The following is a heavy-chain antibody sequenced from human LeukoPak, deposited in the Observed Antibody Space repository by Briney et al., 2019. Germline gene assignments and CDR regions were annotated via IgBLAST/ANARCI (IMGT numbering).Heavy chain of an antibody. CDR3: ARVGGWLQPVFDY. J-gene: IGHJ4*02. CDR2: IKQDGSEK. D-gene: IGHD5-24*01. CDR1: GFTSSSYW. V-gene: IGHV3-7*01. Sequence: GGSLRLSCAASGFTSSSYWMSWVRQAPGKGLEWVANIKQDGSEKYYVDSVKGRFTISRDNAKNSLYLQMNSLRAEDTAVYYCARVGGWLQPVFDYWGQGTLVTVSS.